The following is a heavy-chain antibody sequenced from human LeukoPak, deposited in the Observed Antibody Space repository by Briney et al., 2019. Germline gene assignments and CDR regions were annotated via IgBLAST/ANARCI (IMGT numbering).Heavy chain of an antibody. Sequence: GGSLRLSCAASGFTFSDYYMSWIRQAPGKGLEWVSYISSSGSTIYYADSVKGRFTISRDNAKNSLYLQMNSLRAEDTAVYYCASEFSSGYYEDAFDIWGQGTMVTVSS. J-gene: IGHJ3*02. CDR3: ASEFSSGYYEDAFDI. CDR1: GFTFSDYY. CDR2: ISSSGSTI. V-gene: IGHV3-11*04. D-gene: IGHD3-22*01.